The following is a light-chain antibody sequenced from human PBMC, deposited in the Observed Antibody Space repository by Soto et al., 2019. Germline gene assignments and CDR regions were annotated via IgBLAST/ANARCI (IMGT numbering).Light chain of an antibody. J-gene: IGKJ1*01. CDR2: KGS. V-gene: IGKV1-5*03. CDR1: QSIHSTW. CDR3: QQYAAQSPWT. Sequence: DVQMTQSPSTLSASVGDKVTITCRASQSIHSTWLAWFQQRPGKAPNVLIYKGSTLASGVSSRFSGSRSGTEFTLPISSLQPDDFATYFCQQYAAQSPWTFGQGTRVE.